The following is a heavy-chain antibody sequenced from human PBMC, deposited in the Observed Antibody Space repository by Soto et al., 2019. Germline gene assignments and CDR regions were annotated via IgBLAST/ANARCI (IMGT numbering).Heavy chain of an antibody. CDR3: ARGNKDY. Sequence: SXTLSLTCAVYGGSFSGYYWSWIRQPPGKGLEWIGEINHSGSTNYNPSLKSRVTISVDTSKNQFSLKLSSVTAADTAVYYCARGNKDYWGQGTLVTVSS. V-gene: IGHV4-34*01. CDR2: INHSGST. J-gene: IGHJ4*02. CDR1: GGSFSGYY.